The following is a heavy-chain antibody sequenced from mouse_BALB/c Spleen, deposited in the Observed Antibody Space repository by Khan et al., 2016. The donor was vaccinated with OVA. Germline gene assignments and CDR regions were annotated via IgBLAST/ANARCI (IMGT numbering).Heavy chain of an antibody. V-gene: IGHV1S81*02. Sequence: QVQLQQSGAELVKPGASVKLSCKASGYTFSSYYMYWVKQRPGQGLEWIGGINPTNGGTNFNEKFKTKATLTVEKSSSTAYMQLSSLTSEDSAVYYCTRSGYANPFAYWGQGTLVTVSA. CDR3: TRSGYANPFAY. D-gene: IGHD2-10*02. J-gene: IGHJ3*01. CDR1: GYTFSSYY. CDR2: INPTNGGT.